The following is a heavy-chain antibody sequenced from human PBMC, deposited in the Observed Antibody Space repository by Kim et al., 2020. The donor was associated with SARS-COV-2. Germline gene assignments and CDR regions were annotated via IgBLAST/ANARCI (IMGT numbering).Heavy chain of an antibody. J-gene: IGHJ4*02. CDR3: AKDPGKLTAVDY. D-gene: IGHD4-4*01. CDR2: T. V-gene: IGHV3-23*01. Sequence: TYYADSVKGRFTISRDISKNTLYLQMNGLRAEDTALYYCAKDPGKLTAVDYWGQGTLVTVSS.